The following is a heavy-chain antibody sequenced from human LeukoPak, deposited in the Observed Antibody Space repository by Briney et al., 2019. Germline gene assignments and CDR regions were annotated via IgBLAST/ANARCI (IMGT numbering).Heavy chain of an antibody. J-gene: IGHJ4*02. D-gene: IGHD1-26*01. CDR1: GYTFTSYA. CDR2: INTNTGNP. CDR3: AREQEWELLRSFDY. V-gene: IGHV7-4-1*02. Sequence: GASVKVSCKASGYTFTSYAMNWVRQAPGQGLEWMGWINTNTGNPTYAQGFTGRFVFSLDTSVSTAYLQISSLKAEDTAVYYCAREQEWELLRSFDYWGQGTLVTVSS.